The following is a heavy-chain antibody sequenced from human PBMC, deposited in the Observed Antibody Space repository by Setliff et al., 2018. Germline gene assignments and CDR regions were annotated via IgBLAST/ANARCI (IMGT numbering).Heavy chain of an antibody. V-gene: IGHV1-2*04. J-gene: IGHJ6*02. CDR1: GYTFTGYY. D-gene: IGHD3-3*01. Sequence: ASVKVSCKASGYTFTGYYMHWVRQAPGQGLEWMGWINPNSGGTNYAHKFQGWVTMTRDTSISTAYMELSRLRSDDTAVYYCARGPRITIFGVVSLSLYGMDVWGQGTTVTVSS. CDR2: INPNSGGT. CDR3: ARGPRITIFGVVSLSLYGMDV.